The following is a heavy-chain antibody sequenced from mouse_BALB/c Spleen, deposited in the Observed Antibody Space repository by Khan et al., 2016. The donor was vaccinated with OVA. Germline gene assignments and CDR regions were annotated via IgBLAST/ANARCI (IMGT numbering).Heavy chain of an antibody. CDR3: ARWGGNYKYYYALDY. CDR1: GYTFTDYY. J-gene: IGHJ4*01. V-gene: IGHV1-77*01. CDR2: IYPGTGNT. D-gene: IGHD2-1*01. Sequence: QVQLKESGAELARPGASVKLSCKTSGYTFTDYYINWVKQRTGQGLEWFVEIYPGTGNTYYNEKFKGKVTLTADKSSSTVYMQLSSLTSEDSAVYFCARWGGNYKYYYALDYWGQGTSVTVSS.